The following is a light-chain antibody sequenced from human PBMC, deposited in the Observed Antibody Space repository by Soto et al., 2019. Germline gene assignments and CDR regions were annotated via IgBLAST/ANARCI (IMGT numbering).Light chain of an antibody. Sequence: DIVMTQSPLSLPVTPGEPASISCRSSQSLLHSNGYNYLDWYLQKPGQSPQLLIYLGSNRASGVSDRFSGSGSGTDFTLKISRVEAEDVWVYYCMQALQTQYTFGQGTKLEIK. V-gene: IGKV2-28*01. CDR2: LGS. J-gene: IGKJ2*01. CDR3: MQALQTQYT. CDR1: QSLLHSNGYNY.